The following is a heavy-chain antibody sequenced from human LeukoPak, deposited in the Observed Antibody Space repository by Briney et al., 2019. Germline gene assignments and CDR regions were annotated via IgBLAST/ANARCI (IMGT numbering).Heavy chain of an antibody. D-gene: IGHD4-17*01. V-gene: IGHV1-18*01. CDR3: ARELNGDYGDYQNWFDP. CDR2: ISAYNGNT. CDR1: GYTFTSYG. Sequence: ASVKVSCKASGYTFTSYGISWVRQAPGQGLEWMGWISAYNGNTNYAQKLQGRVTMTTDTSTSTAYMELRSLRSDDTAVYYCARELNGDYGDYQNWFDPWGQGTLVTVSS. J-gene: IGHJ5*02.